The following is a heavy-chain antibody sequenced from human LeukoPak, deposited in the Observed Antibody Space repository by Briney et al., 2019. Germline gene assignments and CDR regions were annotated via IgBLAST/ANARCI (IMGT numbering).Heavy chain of an antibody. V-gene: IGHV3-7*01. D-gene: IGHD3-3*01. Sequence: GGSLRLSCAASGFTFSSYWMSWVRQAPGKGLEWVANIKQDGSEKYYVDSVKGRFTISRDNAKNSLYLQMNSLRAEDTAVYYCARDPDYDFWSGYYRGYYYYGMDVWGQGTTVTVSS. CDR1: GFTFSSYW. CDR2: IKQDGSEK. J-gene: IGHJ6*02. CDR3: ARDPDYDFWSGYYRGYYYYGMDV.